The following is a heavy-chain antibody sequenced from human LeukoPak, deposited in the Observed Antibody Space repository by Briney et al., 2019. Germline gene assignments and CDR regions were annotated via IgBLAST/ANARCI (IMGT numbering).Heavy chain of an antibody. CDR1: GFTFSSYW. CDR3: ARVGASVGAFDY. Sequence: GGSLRLSCAASGFTFSSYWMHWVRQAPGKGLVWVSRLKSDGSSTTYADSVKGRFTISRDNAKNTLYLQMNSLRAEDTAVYYCARVGASVGAFDYWGQGTLVTVSS. CDR2: LKSDGSST. V-gene: IGHV3-74*01. D-gene: IGHD1-26*01. J-gene: IGHJ4*02.